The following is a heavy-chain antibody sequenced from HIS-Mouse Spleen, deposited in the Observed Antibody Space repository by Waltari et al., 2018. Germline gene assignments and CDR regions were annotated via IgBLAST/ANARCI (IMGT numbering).Heavy chain of an antibody. Sequence: QVQLVQSGAEVKKPGASVKVSCKDSGYTFTGYYRHWVRQAPGQGLEWMGRINPNSGGTNDAQTFEGGVTMTRDTSISTAYMGLSRLGSDDTAVYYCARGPQWLVLYYFDYWGQGTLVTGSS. V-gene: IGHV1-2*02. D-gene: IGHD6-19*01. J-gene: IGHJ4*02. CDR3: ARGPQWLVLYYFDY. CDR1: GYTFTGYY. CDR2: INPNSGGT.